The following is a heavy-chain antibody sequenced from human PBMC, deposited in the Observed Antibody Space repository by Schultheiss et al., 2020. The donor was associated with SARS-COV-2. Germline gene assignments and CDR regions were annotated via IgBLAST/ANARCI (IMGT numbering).Heavy chain of an antibody. CDR1: GGSFSGYS. V-gene: IGHV4-59*10. D-gene: IGHD2-8*02. CDR3: ARALVELRPDGAFDI. CDR2: IYTSGST. Sequence: SETLSLTCAVYGGSFSGYSWSWIRQPAGKGLEWIGRIYTSGSTNYNPSLKSRVTMSVDTSKNQFSLKLSSVTAADTAVYYCARALVELRPDGAFDIWGQGTMVTVSS. J-gene: IGHJ3*02.